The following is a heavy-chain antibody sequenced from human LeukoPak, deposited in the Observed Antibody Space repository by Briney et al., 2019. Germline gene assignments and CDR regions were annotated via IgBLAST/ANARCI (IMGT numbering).Heavy chain of an antibody. D-gene: IGHD3-22*01. Sequence: GGSLRLSCAASGFTFDDYGMSWVRQAPGKGLEYVSAISSNGGSTYYANSVKGRFTISRDNSKNTLYLQMGSLRAEDMAVYYCARESSGDAFDIWGQGTMVTVSS. CDR2: ISSNGGST. CDR1: GFTFDDYG. J-gene: IGHJ3*02. V-gene: IGHV3-64*01. CDR3: ARESSGDAFDI.